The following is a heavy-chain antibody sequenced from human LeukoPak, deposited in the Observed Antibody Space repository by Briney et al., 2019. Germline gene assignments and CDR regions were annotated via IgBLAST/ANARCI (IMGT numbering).Heavy chain of an antibody. CDR3: ARDGYTSAPMDV. V-gene: IGHV3-72*01. Sequence: GGSLRLSCAASGFTFSDYYMDWVRQAPGKGLEWVGRMRNKANSYTTEYAASVRGRFTISRDESKNSLYLQMNSLRAEDTAVYHRARDGYTSAPMDVWGQGTTVTVSS. CDR1: GFTFSDYY. D-gene: IGHD5-24*01. J-gene: IGHJ6*02. CDR2: MRNKANSYTT.